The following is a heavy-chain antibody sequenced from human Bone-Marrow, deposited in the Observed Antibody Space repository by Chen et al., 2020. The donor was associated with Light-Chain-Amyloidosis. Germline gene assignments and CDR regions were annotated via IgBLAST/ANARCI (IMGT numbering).Heavy chain of an antibody. V-gene: IGHV4-39*01. CDR1: GGSISSSTYY. D-gene: IGHD5-18*01. CDR3: ARSGYTYGYVNY. J-gene: IGHJ4*02. CDR2: IYYSGST. Sequence: QLQLQESGPGLVKPSETLSLTCTVSGGSISSSTYYWGCIRQPPGKGLEWIGNIYYSGSTYYNPSLKSRVTVSVGTSKNQFSLKLSSVTAADTAVYYCARSGYTYGYVNYWGQGTLVTVSS.